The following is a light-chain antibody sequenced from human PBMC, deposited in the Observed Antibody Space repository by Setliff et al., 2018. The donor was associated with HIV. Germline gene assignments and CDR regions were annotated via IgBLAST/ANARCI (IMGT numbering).Light chain of an antibody. CDR2: GVS. CDR3: CSYAGSYRV. CDR1: SSDVGTYNY. J-gene: IGLJ1*01. V-gene: IGLV2-11*01. Sequence: QSALTQPASVSGSPGQSITISCTGTSSDVGTYNYVSWYQQFPGKAPKLMIYGVSKRPSGVPDRFSGSKSGNTASLTISGLQAEDEADYYCCSYAGSYRVFGTGTKVTVL.